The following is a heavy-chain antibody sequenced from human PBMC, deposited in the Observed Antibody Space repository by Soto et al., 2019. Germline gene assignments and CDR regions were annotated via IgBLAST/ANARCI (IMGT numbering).Heavy chain of an antibody. J-gene: IGHJ5*02. CDR1: GGSITGGVYY. V-gene: IGHV4-31*03. CDR3: ARSVFP. Sequence: SETLSLTCTVSGGSITGGVYYWSWIRQHPGKGLEWIGYIYYSGFTYYNPSLKSRVTISVDTSKNQFSLKLSSVTAADTAVYYCARSVFPWGQGTLVTVSS. CDR2: IYYSGFT.